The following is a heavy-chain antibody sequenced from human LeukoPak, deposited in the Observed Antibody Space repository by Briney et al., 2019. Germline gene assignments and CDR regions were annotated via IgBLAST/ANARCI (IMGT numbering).Heavy chain of an antibody. J-gene: IGHJ6*02. CDR1: GFTVSSNY. D-gene: IGHD4-17*01. V-gene: IGHV3-53*01. Sequence: GGSLRLSCAASGFTVSSNYMSWVRQAPGKGLEWVSVIYSGGSTYYADSVKGRFTISRDNSKNTLYLQMNSLRAEDTAVYYCARDNGLYGDYYYYYGMDVWGQGTTVTLSS. CDR2: IYSGGST. CDR3: ARDNGLYGDYYYYYGMDV.